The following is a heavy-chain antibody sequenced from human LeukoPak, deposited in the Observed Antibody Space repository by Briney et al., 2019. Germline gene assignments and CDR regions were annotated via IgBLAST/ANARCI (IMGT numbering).Heavy chain of an antibody. V-gene: IGHV1-2*02. Sequence: ASVTVSCKASGYTFTGYYMHWVRQAPGQGLEWMGWINPNSGGTNYAQKFQGRVTMTRDTSISTAYMELSRLRSGDTAVYYCAREERTDYGDSWFDPWGQGTLVTVSS. CDR3: AREERTDYGDSWFDP. CDR2: INPNSGGT. CDR1: GYTFTGYY. D-gene: IGHD4-17*01. J-gene: IGHJ5*02.